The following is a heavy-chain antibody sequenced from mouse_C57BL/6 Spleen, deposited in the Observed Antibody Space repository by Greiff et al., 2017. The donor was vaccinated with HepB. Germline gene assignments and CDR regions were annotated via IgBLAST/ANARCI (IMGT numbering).Heavy chain of an antibody. D-gene: IGHD2-3*01. V-gene: IGHV1-52*01. CDR3: AREVLYDGYYDFDY. CDR1: GYTFTSYW. Sequence: QVQLKQPGAELVRPGSSVKLSCKASGYTFTSYWMHLVKQRPIQGLEWIGNIDPSDSETHYNQKFKDKATLTVDKSSSTAYMQLSSLTSEDSAVYYCAREVLYDGYYDFDYWGQGTTLTVSS. CDR2: IDPSDSET. J-gene: IGHJ2*01.